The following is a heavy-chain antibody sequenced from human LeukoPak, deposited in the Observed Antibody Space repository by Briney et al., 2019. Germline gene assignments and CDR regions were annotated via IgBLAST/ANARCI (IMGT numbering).Heavy chain of an antibody. J-gene: IGHJ4*02. CDR2: ISWNSGSI. Sequence: GGSLRLSCAASGFTFDDYAMHWVRQAPGKGLEWVSGISWNSGSIGYADSVKGRFTISRDNAKNTLYLQMNSLRAEDTAVYYCAREQYDYVWGSYRYVLDYWGQGTLVTVSS. CDR1: GFTFDDYA. D-gene: IGHD3-16*02. V-gene: IGHV3-9*01. CDR3: AREQYDYVWGSYRYVLDY.